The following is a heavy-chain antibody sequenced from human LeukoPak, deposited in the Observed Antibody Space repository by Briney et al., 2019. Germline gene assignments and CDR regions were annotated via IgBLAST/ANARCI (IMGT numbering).Heavy chain of an antibody. Sequence: GGTLRLSCAASGFTFSSYGMSWVRQAPGKGLEWVSSISGSGGSTYYADSVKGRFTISRDNAKNSLYLLMNSLRAEDTAVYYCAREGGSRVVIYFDYWGQGTLVTVSS. V-gene: IGHV3-23*01. J-gene: IGHJ4*02. CDR2: ISGSGGST. CDR1: GFTFSSYG. CDR3: AREGGSRVVIYFDY. D-gene: IGHD1-26*01.